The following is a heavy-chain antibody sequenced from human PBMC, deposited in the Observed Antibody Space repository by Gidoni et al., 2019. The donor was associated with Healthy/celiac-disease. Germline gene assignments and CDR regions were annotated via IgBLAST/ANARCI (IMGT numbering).Heavy chain of an antibody. J-gene: IGHJ6*02. V-gene: IGHV4-34*01. CDR3: ARAAYYYDSSGYYHYYYYYGMDV. Sequence: QVQLQQWGAGRLKPSETLSLTCAVYGGSFSGNYGSWSRQPPGKGLEWIGELNHSGSTNYNPSLKCRVTISVDTSKNQFSLKLSSVTAADTAVYYCARAAYYYDSSGYYHYYYYYGMDVWGQGTTVTVSS. CDR1: GGSFSGNY. CDR2: LNHSGST. D-gene: IGHD3-22*01.